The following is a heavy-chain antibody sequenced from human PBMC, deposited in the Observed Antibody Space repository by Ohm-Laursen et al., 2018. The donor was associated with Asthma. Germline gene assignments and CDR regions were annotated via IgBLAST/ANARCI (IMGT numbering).Heavy chain of an antibody. D-gene: IGHD1-14*01. Sequence: RSLRLSCTAPGFTFSSYGMHWVRQAPGKGLEWVAVISYDGSNKYYADSVKGRFTISRDNSKNTLYLQMNSLRAEDTAVYYCARVSRWGQGTLVTVSS. J-gene: IGHJ4*02. V-gene: IGHV3-30*03. CDR2: ISYDGSNK. CDR3: ARVSR. CDR1: GFTFSSYG.